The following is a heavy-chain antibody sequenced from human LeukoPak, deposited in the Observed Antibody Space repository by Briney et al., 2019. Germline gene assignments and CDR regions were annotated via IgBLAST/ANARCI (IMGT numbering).Heavy chain of an antibody. V-gene: IGHV4-39*02. CDR1: GDSISRSTYY. CDR2: VYYGRSP. J-gene: IGHJ4*02. CDR3: ARSSGTGTFSY. Sequence: SETLSLTCTVSGDSISRSTYYWAWIRQPPGKRLEWIGSVYYGRSPYFNPSLESRATISVDTSKNHFSLKMSSVTAADTAVYYCARSSGTGTFSYWGQGTLVTVSS. D-gene: IGHD6-25*01.